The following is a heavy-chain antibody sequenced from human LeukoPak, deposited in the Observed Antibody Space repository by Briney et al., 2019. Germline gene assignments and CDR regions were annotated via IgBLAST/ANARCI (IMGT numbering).Heavy chain of an antibody. D-gene: IGHD5-18*01. Sequence: ASVKVSCKASGCTFSSYAMSWVRQAPGQGLEWMGRIIPIFGTANYAQKFQGRVTITTDESTSTAYMELSSLRSEDTAVYYCARGGYSYGYGCPDLDYWGQGTLVTVSS. J-gene: IGHJ4*02. CDR1: GCTFSSYA. V-gene: IGHV1-69*05. CDR3: ARGGYSYGYGCPDLDY. CDR2: IIPIFGTA.